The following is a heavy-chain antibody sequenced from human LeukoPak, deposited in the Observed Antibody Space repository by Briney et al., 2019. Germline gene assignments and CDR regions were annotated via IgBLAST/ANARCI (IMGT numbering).Heavy chain of an antibody. V-gene: IGHV1-69*01. CDR1: GGTFSSYA. Sequence: GSSVKVSCKASGGTFSSYAISWVRQAPGQGLEWMGGIIPIFGTANYAQKFQGRVTITADESTSTAYMELSSLRSEDTAVYYCAREKLRGGYFDYWGQGTLVTVSS. CDR2: IIPIFGTA. CDR3: AREKLRGGYFDY. J-gene: IGHJ4*02. D-gene: IGHD4-17*01.